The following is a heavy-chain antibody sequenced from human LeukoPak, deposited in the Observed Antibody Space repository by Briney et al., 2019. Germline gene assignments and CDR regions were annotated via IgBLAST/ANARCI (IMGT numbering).Heavy chain of an antibody. CDR3: AAGSSGWYVDY. CDR2: IVVDSGNT. J-gene: IGHJ4*02. V-gene: IGHV1-58*01. Sequence: SVKVSCKSSGFTFTTSAVQWVRQARGQRLEWIGWIVVDSGNTNYAQKFQERVTITRDMSTGTAYMELSSLRSEDTAMYYCAAGSSGWYVDYRGQGTLVTVSS. CDR1: GFTFTTSA. D-gene: IGHD6-19*01.